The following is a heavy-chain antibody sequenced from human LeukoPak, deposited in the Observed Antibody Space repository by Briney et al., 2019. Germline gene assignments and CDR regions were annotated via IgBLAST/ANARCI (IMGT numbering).Heavy chain of an antibody. V-gene: IGHV4-34*01. D-gene: IGHD3-9*01. Sequence: SETLSLTCAVYGGSLSGYYWSWIRQPPGKGLEWIGEINHSGSTNYNPSLKSRVTISVDTSKNQFSLKLSSVTAADTAVYYCARGVPYYDILTGYYPPYYYYGMDVWGQGTTVTVSS. CDR3: ARGVPYYDILTGYYPPYYYYGMDV. CDR1: GGSLSGYY. J-gene: IGHJ6*02. CDR2: INHSGST.